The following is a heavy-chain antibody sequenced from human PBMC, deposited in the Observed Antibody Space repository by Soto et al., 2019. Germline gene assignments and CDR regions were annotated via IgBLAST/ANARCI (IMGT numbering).Heavy chain of an antibody. J-gene: IGHJ4*02. CDR3: ARGDYYDITDY. Sequence: QVPLVQSGAEVKKPGASVKVSCKASGYTFTGYAIHWVRQAPGQRLEWMGWINAGNGNTKYSQKFQGRVTITRDTSASTAYMELSSLRSEDTAVYYCARGDYYDITDYWGQGTLVTVSS. D-gene: IGHD3-22*01. CDR2: INAGNGNT. CDR1: GYTFTGYA. V-gene: IGHV1-3*01.